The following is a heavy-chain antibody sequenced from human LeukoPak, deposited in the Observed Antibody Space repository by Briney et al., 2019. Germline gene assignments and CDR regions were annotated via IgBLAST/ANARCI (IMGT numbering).Heavy chain of an antibody. D-gene: IGHD3-9*01. CDR1: GGSISSSSYY. CDR3: ARHLNFDWLFDY. CDR2: IYYSGST. Sequence: PSETLSLTCTVSGGSISSSSYYWGWIRQPPGKGLEWIGSIYYSGSTYYNPSLKSRVTISVDTSKNQFSLKLSSVTAADTAVYYCARHLNFDWLFDYWGQGTLVTVSS. V-gene: IGHV4-39*01. J-gene: IGHJ4*02.